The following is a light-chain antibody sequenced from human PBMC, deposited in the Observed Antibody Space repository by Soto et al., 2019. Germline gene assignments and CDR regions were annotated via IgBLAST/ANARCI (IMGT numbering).Light chain of an antibody. CDR3: QQYGSAPYT. CDR1: QSVSNKY. V-gene: IGKV3-20*01. Sequence: EIVLTQSPGTLSLSPGERATLSCRASQSVSNKYLAWYQQIPGQPPRRLIYGASSRATGTPDRFSGSGSGTDFTLIISRLEPEDFAVYYCQQYGSAPYTFGGGTKVEIK. J-gene: IGKJ4*01. CDR2: GAS.